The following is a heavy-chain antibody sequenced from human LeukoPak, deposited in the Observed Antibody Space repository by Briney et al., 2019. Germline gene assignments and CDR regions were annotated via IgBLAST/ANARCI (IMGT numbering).Heavy chain of an antibody. D-gene: IGHD5-12*01. CDR2: INHGGST. CDR3: ARGRGYSGYDLDY. V-gene: IGHV4-34*01. J-gene: IGHJ4*02. CDR1: GGSFSGYY. Sequence: SETLSLACGVYGGSFSGYYWSWIRQPPGKGLEWIGEINHGGSTNYNPSLKSRVAISVDTSKNQFSLKLSSVTAADTAVYYCARGRGYSGYDLDYWGQGTLVTVSS.